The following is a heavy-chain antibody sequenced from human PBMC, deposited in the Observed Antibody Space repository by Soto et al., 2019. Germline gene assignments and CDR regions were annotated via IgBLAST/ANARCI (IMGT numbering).Heavy chain of an antibody. Sequence: SETLSLTCAVSGGSISSSNWWSWVRQPPGKGLEWIGEIYHSGSTNYNPSLKSRVTISVDKSKNQFSLKLSSVTAADTAVYYCARDGGSREAFYYYGMDVWGQGTTVTVSS. V-gene: IGHV4-4*02. CDR2: IYHSGST. CDR3: ARDGGSREAFYYYGMDV. D-gene: IGHD6-13*01. J-gene: IGHJ6*02. CDR1: GGSISSSNW.